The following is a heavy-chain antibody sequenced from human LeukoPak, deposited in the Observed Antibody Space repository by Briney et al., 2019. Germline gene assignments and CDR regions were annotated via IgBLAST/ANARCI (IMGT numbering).Heavy chain of an antibody. CDR2: IYYSGNT. CDR3: ARVGSGCFDY. V-gene: IGHV4-59*01. CDR1: GGSISSYY. D-gene: IGHD6-19*01. Sequence: LETLSLTCTVSGGSISSYYWSWIRQPPGKGLEWIGYIYYSGNTNDNPSLKSRVTISIDTSKNQFSLKMSSVTAADTAVYYCARVGSGCFDYWGQGTLVTVSS. J-gene: IGHJ4*02.